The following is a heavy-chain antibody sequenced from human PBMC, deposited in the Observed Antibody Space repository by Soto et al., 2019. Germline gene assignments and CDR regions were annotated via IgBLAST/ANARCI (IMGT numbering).Heavy chain of an antibody. CDR1: GGSSSSAAYY. Sequence: QVQLQESGPGLVKPSQTLSLSCTVSGGSSSSAAYYWSWIRQHPGKGLEWIGYISHSGSTYYTPSLKSRVIISADTSKNQFSPNLTSVTSADTAVYYCAREYTYGSNFFDCWGQGALVTVSS. CDR3: AREYTYGSNFFDC. V-gene: IGHV4-31*03. CDR2: ISHSGST. D-gene: IGHD5-18*01. J-gene: IGHJ4*02.